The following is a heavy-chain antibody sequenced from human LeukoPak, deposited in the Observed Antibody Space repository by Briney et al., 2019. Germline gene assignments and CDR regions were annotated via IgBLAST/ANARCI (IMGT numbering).Heavy chain of an antibody. CDR3: VRDLGGRSGH. V-gene: IGHV3-21*01. J-gene: IGHJ4*02. Sequence: GGSLRLSRAASGFTFSSYSMNWVRQAPGKGLEWVSSISSSSTYIYYADSVKGRFTISRDNAKNSLYLQMNSLRAEDTAVYYCVRDLGGRSGHWGQGTLVTVSS. D-gene: IGHD1-26*01. CDR1: GFTFSSYS. CDR2: ISSSSTYI.